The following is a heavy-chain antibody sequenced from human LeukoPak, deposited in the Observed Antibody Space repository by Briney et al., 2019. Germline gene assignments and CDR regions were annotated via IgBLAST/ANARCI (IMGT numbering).Heavy chain of an antibody. CDR2: ISYDGSNK. CDR3: ARDEEDRLLWFGDTPGAFDI. V-gene: IGHV3-30-3*01. Sequence: PGGSLRLSCAASGFTFSSYAMHWVRQAPGKGLEWVAVISYDGSNKYYADSVKGRFTISRDNSKNTLYLQMNSLRAEDTAVYYCARDEEDRLLWFGDTPGAFDIWGQGTMVTVSS. J-gene: IGHJ3*02. D-gene: IGHD3-10*01. CDR1: GFTFSSYA.